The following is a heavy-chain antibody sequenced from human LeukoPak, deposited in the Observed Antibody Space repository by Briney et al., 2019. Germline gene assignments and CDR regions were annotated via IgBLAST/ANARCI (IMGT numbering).Heavy chain of an antibody. Sequence: GGSLRLSCAASGFTFSSYAMSWVRQAPGKGLEWVSAISGSGGSTYYADSVKGRFTISRDNAKNSLYLQMNSLRAEDTALYYCAKDMGGKYGSGSYSAFDIWGQGTMVTVSS. V-gene: IGHV3-23*01. J-gene: IGHJ3*02. CDR3: AKDMGGKYGSGSYSAFDI. CDR1: GFTFSSYA. D-gene: IGHD3-10*01. CDR2: ISGSGGST.